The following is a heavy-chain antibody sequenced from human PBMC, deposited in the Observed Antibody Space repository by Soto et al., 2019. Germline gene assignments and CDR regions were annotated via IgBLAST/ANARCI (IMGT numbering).Heavy chain of an antibody. Sequence: GESLKISCKGSGYSFTSYWISWVRQMPGKGLEWMGRIDPSDSYTNYSPSFQGHVTISADKSISTAYLQWSSLKASDAAMYYCARRGYSIRYYGMDVWGQGTTVTVSS. CDR2: IDPSDSYT. J-gene: IGHJ6*02. CDR3: ARRGYSIRYYGMDV. V-gene: IGHV5-10-1*01. D-gene: IGHD6-13*01. CDR1: GYSFTSYW.